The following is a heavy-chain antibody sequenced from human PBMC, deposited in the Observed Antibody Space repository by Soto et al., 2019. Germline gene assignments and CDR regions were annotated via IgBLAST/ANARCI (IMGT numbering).Heavy chain of an antibody. CDR2: INHSGST. J-gene: IGHJ4*02. D-gene: IGHD6-19*01. Sequence: SETLSLTCAVYGGSFNGYYWSWIRQPPGKGLEWIGEINHSGSTNYNPSLKSRVTISVDTSKNQFSLKLSSVTAADTAVYYCARGPSIAVVGTLFDYWGQGTLVTVSS. CDR3: ARGPSIAVVGTLFDY. CDR1: GGSFNGYY. V-gene: IGHV4-34*01.